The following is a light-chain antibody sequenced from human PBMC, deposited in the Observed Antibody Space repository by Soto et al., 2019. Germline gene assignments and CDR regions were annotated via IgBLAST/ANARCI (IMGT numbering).Light chain of an antibody. V-gene: IGLV1-44*01. CDR2: SHS. J-gene: IGLJ1*01. Sequence: QSVLTQPPSASGTPGQWVTFSCSGSNSNIGANTVNWYQQLPGAAPKLLMYSHSQRPSGVPDRFSGSKSGTSASLAISGLQSEDEADYYCAAWDDSLNAYVFGTGTKLTVL. CDR3: AAWDDSLNAYV. CDR1: NSNIGANT.